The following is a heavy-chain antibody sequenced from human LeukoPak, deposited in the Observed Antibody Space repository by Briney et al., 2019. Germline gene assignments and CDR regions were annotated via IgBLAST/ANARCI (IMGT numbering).Heavy chain of an antibody. Sequence: ASVQVSCKVSAYTLTELSMHWVRQAPGKGLEWMGGFDPEDGETIYAQKFQGRVTMTEDTSTDTAYMELSSLRSEDTAVYYCATLNVLLWFGEFLRVFDYWGQGTLVTVSS. CDR2: FDPEDGET. CDR3: ATLNVLLWFGEFLRVFDY. D-gene: IGHD3-10*01. V-gene: IGHV1-24*01. CDR1: AYTLTELS. J-gene: IGHJ4*02.